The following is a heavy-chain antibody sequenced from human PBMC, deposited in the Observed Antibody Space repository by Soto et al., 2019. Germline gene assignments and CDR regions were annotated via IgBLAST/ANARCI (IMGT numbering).Heavy chain of an antibody. Sequence: QVQLVQSGAEVKKHGASVKVSCKVSGYTLTELSMHWVRQAPGKGLEWMGGFDPEDGETIYAQKFQGRVTMTEDTATDTAYMELSSLRSEDTAVDYCATDLGLDVDSSGYYDYWGQGTLVTVSS. J-gene: IGHJ4*02. V-gene: IGHV1-24*01. CDR2: FDPEDGET. CDR3: ATDLGLDVDSSGYYDY. D-gene: IGHD3-22*01. CDR1: GYTLTELS.